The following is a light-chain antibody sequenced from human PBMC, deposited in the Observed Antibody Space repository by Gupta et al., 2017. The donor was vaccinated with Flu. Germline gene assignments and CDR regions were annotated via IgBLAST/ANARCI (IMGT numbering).Light chain of an antibody. Sequence: VLTQSPGTLSLSPVERATISCRASQCVSSSYLAWYQQKPGQAPRLLIYGASSRATGIPERFSGSGSGTDFTLTISRLEPEDFAVYYCQQYDSSPRTFGHGTKVDIK. V-gene: IGKV3-20*01. J-gene: IGKJ3*01. CDR1: QCVSSSY. CDR3: QQYDSSPRT. CDR2: GAS.